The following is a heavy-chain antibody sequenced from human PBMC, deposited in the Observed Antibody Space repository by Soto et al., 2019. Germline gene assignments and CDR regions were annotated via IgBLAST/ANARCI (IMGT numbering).Heavy chain of an antibody. CDR1: GGSVSSGSYY. CDR2: IYYSGST. Sequence: SETLSLTCTAPGGSVSSGSYYWSWIRQPPGKGLEWIGYIYYSGSTNYNPSHKSRVTISVDTYKNLFSLKLSSVTAADTAVYSSAGSATSTYGLYYFDYWGQGTLVTVSS. J-gene: IGHJ4*02. D-gene: IGHD3-10*01. V-gene: IGHV4-61*01. CDR3: AGSATSTYGLYYFDY.